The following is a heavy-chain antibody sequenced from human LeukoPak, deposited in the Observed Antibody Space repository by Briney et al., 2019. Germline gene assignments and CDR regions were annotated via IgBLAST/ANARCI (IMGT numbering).Heavy chain of an antibody. CDR2: ISRSGVAT. CDR3: ARDSIAVAGTRGYYYYYMDV. CDR1: GFTFTSFA. D-gene: IGHD6-19*01. V-gene: IGHV3-23*01. Sequence: GGSLRLSCAASGFTFTSFAMSWVRQAPGKGLEWVSTISRSGVATYYANSVKGRFTISRDNSKNTLYLQMNSLRAEDTAVYYCARDSIAVAGTRGYYYYYMDVWGKGTTVTVSS. J-gene: IGHJ6*03.